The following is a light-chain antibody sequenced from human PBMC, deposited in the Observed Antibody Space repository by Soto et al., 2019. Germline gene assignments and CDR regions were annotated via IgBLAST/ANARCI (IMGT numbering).Light chain of an antibody. Sequence: EVVMTQSPATLSVSPGEGATLSCRASQGIGDTLAWHQHKPGQTPRLLIYDTSTRATGVPARFSGSRSGTEFTLTINSLQSEDVAVYYCQRYNNWPLTFGGGTKVESK. CDR2: DTS. CDR1: QGIGDT. CDR3: QRYNNWPLT. J-gene: IGKJ4*01. V-gene: IGKV3-15*01.